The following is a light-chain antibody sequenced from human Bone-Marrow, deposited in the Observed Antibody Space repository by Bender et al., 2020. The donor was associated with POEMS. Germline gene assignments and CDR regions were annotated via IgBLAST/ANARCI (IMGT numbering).Light chain of an antibody. CDR3: LLYYGGAWV. J-gene: IGLJ2*01. Sequence: QTVVTQEPSLTVSPGGTVTLTCASSTVAVTSGYNPNWFQQKPGQAPRALIYNTNNKHSWTPARFSGSLLGGKAVLALSGVQPEDEAEYYCLLYYGGAWVFGGGTKLTVL. CDR1: TVAVTSGYN. V-gene: IGLV7-43*01. CDR2: NTN.